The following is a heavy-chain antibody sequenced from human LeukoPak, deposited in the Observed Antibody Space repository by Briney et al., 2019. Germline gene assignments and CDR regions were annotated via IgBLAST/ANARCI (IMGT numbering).Heavy chain of an antibody. CDR2: ISSSRRYI. Sequence: MSGGSLRLSCAASGFTFSSFSMNWVRQAPGKGLEWVSFISSSRRYIYYADSVKGRFTISRDNDKNSLYLQMNSLRAEDTAVYYCARESSGSSFDYWGQGTLVTVSS. D-gene: IGHD1-26*01. J-gene: IGHJ4*02. CDR3: ARESSGSSFDY. V-gene: IGHV3-21*01. CDR1: GFTFSSFS.